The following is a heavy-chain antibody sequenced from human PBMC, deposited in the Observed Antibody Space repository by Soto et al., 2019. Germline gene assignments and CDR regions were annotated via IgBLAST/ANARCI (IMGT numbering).Heavy chain of an antibody. J-gene: IGHJ6*02. CDR1: GDSISSYY. D-gene: IGHD3-22*01. Sequence: SETLSLTCTVSGDSISSYYWSWIRQPPGKGLEWIGYIDYSGSTNYNPSLKSRVTMSADTSKNQFSLKLSSVTAADTAVYYCARVIVTSYYYGMDVWGQGTTVTVSS. V-gene: IGHV4-59*01. CDR2: IDYSGST. CDR3: ARVIVTSYYYGMDV.